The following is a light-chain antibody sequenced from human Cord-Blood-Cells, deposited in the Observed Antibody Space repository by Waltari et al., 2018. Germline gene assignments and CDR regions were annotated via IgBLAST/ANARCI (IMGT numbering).Light chain of an antibody. J-gene: IGKJ1*01. CDR3: QQSYSTPPWT. CDR2: AAS. V-gene: IGKV1-39*01. CDR1: QSISSS. Sequence: DIQMTQSPSSLSASVGDRVTITCRASQSISSSLNWYQQKPGKAPKLLIYAASSLQRGVPSRLSGSGTGTDFTLTISSLQPEDFATYYCQQSYSTPPWTFGQGTKVEIK.